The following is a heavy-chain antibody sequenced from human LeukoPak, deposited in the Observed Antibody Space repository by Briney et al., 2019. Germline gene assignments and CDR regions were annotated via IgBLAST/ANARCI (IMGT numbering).Heavy chain of an antibody. V-gene: IGHV3-7*01. CDR1: ASTFSRSY. CDR2: MRLAGSVT. Sequence: SGVSLRLSCAASASTFSRSYMGWVRQAPGKGLEWVALMRLAGSVTYYVESVKGRFTISRDNSKHLLYLHMNNLRAEDTAVYYCVIDRGARWGRGTLVTVSS. J-gene: IGHJ4*02. CDR3: VIDRGAR.